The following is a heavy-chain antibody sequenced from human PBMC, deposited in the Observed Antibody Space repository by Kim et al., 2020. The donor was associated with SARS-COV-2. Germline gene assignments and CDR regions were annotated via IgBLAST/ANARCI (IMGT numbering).Heavy chain of an antibody. V-gene: IGHV3-49*04. J-gene: IGHJ3*02. CDR1: GFTSGDYA. CDR3: TREPFDIVVVVAASDAFDI. Sequence: GGSLSLSCTASGFTSGDYAMSWDRQAAGKGLEWVVFIRSKAYGGTTEYAASVKGRFTISRDDSKSIAYLQMNSLTTEDTAVYYCTREPFDIVVVVAASDAFDIWGQGTMVTVSS. D-gene: IGHD2-15*01. CDR2: IRSKAYGGTT.